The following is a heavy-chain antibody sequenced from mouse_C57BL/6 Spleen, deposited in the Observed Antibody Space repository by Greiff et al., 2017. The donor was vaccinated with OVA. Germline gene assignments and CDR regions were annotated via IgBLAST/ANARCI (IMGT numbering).Heavy chain of an antibody. CDR2: ISSGGSYT. CDR3: ARLIPFITTVVGGYFDV. J-gene: IGHJ1*03. CDR1: GFTFSSYG. Sequence: EVQLVESGGDLVKPGGSLKLSCAASGFTFSSYGMSWVRQTPDKRLEWVATISSGGSYTYYPDSVKGRFTISRDNAKNTLYLQMSSLKSEDTAMYYCARLIPFITTVVGGYFDVWGTGTTVTVSS. V-gene: IGHV5-6*01. D-gene: IGHD1-1*01.